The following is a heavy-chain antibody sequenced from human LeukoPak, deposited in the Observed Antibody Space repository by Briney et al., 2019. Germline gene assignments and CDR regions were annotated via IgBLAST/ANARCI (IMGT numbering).Heavy chain of an antibody. V-gene: IGHV4-61*02. D-gene: IGHD3-22*01. J-gene: IGHJ5*02. CDR2: IYTSGST. Sequence: SETLSLTCTVSGGSISSGSYYWSWIQQPAGKGLEWIGRIYTSGSTNYNPSLKSRVTVSVDTSKNQFSLKLSSVTAADTAVYYCARAEYYYDSSGYRDWFDPWGQGTLVTVSS. CDR3: ARAEYYYDSSGYRDWFDP. CDR1: GGSISSGSYY.